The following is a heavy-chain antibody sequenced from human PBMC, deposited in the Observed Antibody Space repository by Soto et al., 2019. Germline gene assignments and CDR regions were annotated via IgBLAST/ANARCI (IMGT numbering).Heavy chain of an antibody. J-gene: IGHJ4*02. V-gene: IGHV3-23*01. CDR1: GFTFSNYA. CDR3: ARISSGWHSTFDY. CDR2: ISAAGRFT. Sequence: HPGGSLRLSCSASGFTFSNYAMTWVRQAPGEGLEWVSIISAAGRFTYYVDSMKGRFTISRDNSQNTVSLQMNSLRTEDTAIYYCARISSGWHSTFDYWGQGTLLTVSS. D-gene: IGHD6-19*01.